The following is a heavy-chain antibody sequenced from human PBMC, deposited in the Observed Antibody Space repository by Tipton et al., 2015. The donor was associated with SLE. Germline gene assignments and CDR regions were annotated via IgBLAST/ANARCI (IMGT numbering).Heavy chain of an antibody. Sequence: TLSLTCTVSGYSISEGYYWGWIRQPPGKGLEWIANIYNSGNTYYNPSLKSRFTIALDTSRNHFSLKVNSVTAADTALYYCARAEGSGWYYFDRWGQGTLVTVSS. V-gene: IGHV4-38-2*02. CDR3: ARAEGSGWYYFDR. CDR1: GYSISEGYY. D-gene: IGHD6-19*01. CDR2: IYNSGNT. J-gene: IGHJ4*02.